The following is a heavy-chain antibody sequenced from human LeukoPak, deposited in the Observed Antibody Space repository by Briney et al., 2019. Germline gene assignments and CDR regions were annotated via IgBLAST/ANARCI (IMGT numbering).Heavy chain of an antibody. J-gene: IGHJ4*02. V-gene: IGHV4-34*01. CDR1: GGSFSGYY. Sequence: SETLSLTCAVYGGSFSGYYWSWIRQPPGKGLEWIGEINHSGSTNYNPSLKSRVTISVDTSKNQFSLKLSSVTAADTAVYYCARGVGATFYFDYWGQGTLVTVSS. D-gene: IGHD1-26*01. CDR3: ARGVGATFYFDY. CDR2: INHSGST.